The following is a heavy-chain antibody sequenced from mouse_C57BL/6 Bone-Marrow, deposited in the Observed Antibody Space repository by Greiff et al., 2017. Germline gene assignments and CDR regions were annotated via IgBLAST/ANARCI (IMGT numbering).Heavy chain of an antibody. CDR2: ISYDGSN. CDR1: GYSITSGYY. CDR3: ARRDYYDYDVFDY. Sequence: EVQLQQSGPGLVKPSQSLSLTCSVTGYSITSGYYWNWIRQFPGNKLEWMGYISYDGSNNYNPSLKNRISITRDTSKNQFFLKLNSVTTEDTATYYCARRDYYDYDVFDYWGQGTTLTVSS. D-gene: IGHD2-4*01. J-gene: IGHJ2*01. V-gene: IGHV3-6*01.